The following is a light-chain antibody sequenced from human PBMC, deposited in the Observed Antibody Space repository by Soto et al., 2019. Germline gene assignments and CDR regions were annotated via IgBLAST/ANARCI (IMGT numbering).Light chain of an antibody. V-gene: IGKV1-39*01. Sequence: DIQMTQSPSSLSASVGDRVTITCRASQNIDTYLNWYQHKPGKAPEVLIYTASNLQSGVPSRFSGRGSGTDFTLTISSLQPEDVATYYCQQTYSVSITFGQGTRLEIK. CDR2: TAS. CDR3: QQTYSVSIT. J-gene: IGKJ5*01. CDR1: QNIDTY.